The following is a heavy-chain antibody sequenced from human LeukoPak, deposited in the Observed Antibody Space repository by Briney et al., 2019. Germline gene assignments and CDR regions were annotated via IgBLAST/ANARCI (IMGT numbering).Heavy chain of an antibody. D-gene: IGHD5-24*01. CDR1: GFTFSSYW. CDR2: INSDGSST. V-gene: IGHV3-74*01. Sequence: PGGSLRLSCAVSGFTFSSYWMYWVRHAPGKGLVWVSRINSDGSSTVYADSVKGRFTISRDNAKNTLYLQMNSLRAEDTAVYYCAGRRRNGYNYSGYWGQGTLVTVSS. CDR3: AGRRRNGYNYSGY. J-gene: IGHJ4*02.